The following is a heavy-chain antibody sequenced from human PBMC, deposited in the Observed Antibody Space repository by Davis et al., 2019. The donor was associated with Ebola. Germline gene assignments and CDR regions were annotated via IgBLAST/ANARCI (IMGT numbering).Heavy chain of an antibody. Sequence: GESLKISCAASGFIFSSYGMHWVRQAPGKGLEWVAIISYDGINKYYADSVKGRFTISRDNAKNSLYLQMNSLRAEDTAVYYCARDAGTWETPKQLVRGQYYYYGMDVWGQGTTVTVSS. CDR2: ISYDGINK. CDR3: ARDAGTWETPKQLVRGQYYYYGMDV. J-gene: IGHJ6*02. CDR1: GFIFSSYG. V-gene: IGHV3-30*03. D-gene: IGHD6-13*01.